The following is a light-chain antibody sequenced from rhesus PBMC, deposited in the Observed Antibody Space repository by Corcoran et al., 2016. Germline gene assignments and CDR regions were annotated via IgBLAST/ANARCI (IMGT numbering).Light chain of an antibody. Sequence: QVILTQSPATLSLSPGERATLSCRATQSVSSYLAWYQQKPGQTPRLLIYGASSRATGIPDRCRGSGSGTDFSLTISSLEPEDVGVYHCYQHSSGYSFGQGTKVEIK. CDR3: YQHSSGYS. CDR2: GAS. V-gene: IGKV3-10*01. J-gene: IGKJ2*01. CDR1: QSVSSY.